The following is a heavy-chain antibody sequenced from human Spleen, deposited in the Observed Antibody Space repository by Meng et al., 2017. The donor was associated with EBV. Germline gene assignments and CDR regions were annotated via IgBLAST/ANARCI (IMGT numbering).Heavy chain of an antibody. CDR1: GLSLSSVGVG. CDR3: VPTLESYYNGRGYYTYYFDY. V-gene: IGHV2-5*01. Sequence: LNESVPTLVQPHSTATLTIPFSGLSLSSVGVGVACVRQHPGRALQCPALVHWYDDESYSPSLDNRITIIKDPSTNLVVLTLTNMDPVHTATYYSVPTLESYYNGRGYYTYYFDYWGQGTLVTVSS. CDR2: VHWYDDE. D-gene: IGHD3-22*01. J-gene: IGHJ4*02.